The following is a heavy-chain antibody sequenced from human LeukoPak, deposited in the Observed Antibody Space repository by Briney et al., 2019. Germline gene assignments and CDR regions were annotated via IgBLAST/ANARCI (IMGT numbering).Heavy chain of an antibody. V-gene: IGHV3-30*03. D-gene: IGHD3-22*01. CDR3: ARPRGYDTRDFDH. CDR2: ISYDGSNK. J-gene: IGHJ4*02. Sequence: PGGSLRLSCAASGFTFSSYGMHWVRQAPGKGLEWVAVISYDGSNKYYADSVKGRITISRDNSKNTLYLQMNGLRAEDTAVYYCARPRGYDTRDFDHWGQGALVTVSS. CDR1: GFTFSSYG.